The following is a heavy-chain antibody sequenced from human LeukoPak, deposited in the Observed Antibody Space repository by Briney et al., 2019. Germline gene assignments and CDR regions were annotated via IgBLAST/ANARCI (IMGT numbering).Heavy chain of an antibody. D-gene: IGHD6-19*01. CDR2: IYYSGST. Sequence: PSETLSLTCTVSGGSISSYYWSWIRQPPGKGLEWIGYIYYSGSTNYNSSLKSRVTISVDTSKNQFSLKLSSVTAADTAVYYCARHALSPGYSSGWYPGYFQHWGQGTLVTVSS. CDR1: GGSISSYY. CDR3: ARHALSPGYSSGWYPGYFQH. J-gene: IGHJ1*01. V-gene: IGHV4-59*08.